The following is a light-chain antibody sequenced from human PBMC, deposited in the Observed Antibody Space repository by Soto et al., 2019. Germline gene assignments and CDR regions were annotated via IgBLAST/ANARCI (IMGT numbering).Light chain of an antibody. CDR3: QQRSDWPET. J-gene: IGKJ1*01. V-gene: IGKV3-11*01. Sequence: TQSPSSLSAPVGDRVTITCRASQSVSTYLAWYQQKPGQAPRLLIYDSSNRATGIPARFSGSGSGTDFTLSISSLEPEDFGVYYCQQRSDWPETFGQGTKVDIK. CDR1: QSVSTY. CDR2: DSS.